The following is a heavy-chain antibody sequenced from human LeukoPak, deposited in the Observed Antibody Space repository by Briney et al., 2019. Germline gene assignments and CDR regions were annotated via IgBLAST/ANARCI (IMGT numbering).Heavy chain of an antibody. CDR1: GFTFSGYT. J-gene: IGHJ4*02. V-gene: IGHV3-21*01. D-gene: IGHD6-13*01. Sequence: GGSLRLSCAASGFTFSGYTMNWVRQAPGKGLEWVSSISSSSSYIYYADSVKGRFTISRDNAKNSLYLQMNSLRAEDTAVYYCARVSSSSWPDYWGQGTLVTVSS. CDR3: ARVSSSSWPDY. CDR2: ISSSSSYI.